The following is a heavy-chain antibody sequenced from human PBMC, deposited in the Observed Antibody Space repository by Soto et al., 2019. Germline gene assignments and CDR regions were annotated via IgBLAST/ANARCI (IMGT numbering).Heavy chain of an antibody. V-gene: IGHV3-9*01. CDR1: GFRFGQYV. Sequence: VQVVASGGGLVQPGSSLSLSCAVSGFRFGQYVMHWVRQAPGKGLECVSTVSPTGDTVAYAGSVDGRFTVSRDNAKDSLYLQMNLLKGEDKAFYYCLKDAPNASIDAWCQGTLVTVSS. D-gene: IGHD5-12*01. J-gene: IGHJ5*02. CDR2: VSPTGDTV. CDR3: LKDAPNASIDA.